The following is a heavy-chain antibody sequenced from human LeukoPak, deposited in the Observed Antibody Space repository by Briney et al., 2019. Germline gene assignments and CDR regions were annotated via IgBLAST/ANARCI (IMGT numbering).Heavy chain of an antibody. D-gene: IGHD3-9*01. J-gene: IGHJ4*02. Sequence: ASVKVSCKASGYTFTGYYMHWVRQAPGQGLEWMGRINPNSGGTNYAQKFQGRVTMTRDTSISTAYMELSRLRSDDTAVYYCARPYYDILTGYPNWGQGTLVTVSS. CDR1: GYTFTGYY. V-gene: IGHV1-2*06. CDR2: INPNSGGT. CDR3: ARPYYDILTGYPN.